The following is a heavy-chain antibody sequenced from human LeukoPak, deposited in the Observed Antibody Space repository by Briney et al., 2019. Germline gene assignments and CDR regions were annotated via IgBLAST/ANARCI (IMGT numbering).Heavy chain of an antibody. CDR2: IQSDGGNK. CDR3: ARDRGWAVDF. D-gene: IGHD6-19*01. CDR1: GFTFTNFG. Sequence: GGSLRLSCAASGFTFTNFGIHWVHQAPGKGLEWVASIQSDGGNKYYADSMKGRFTISKDNSKNTVDMEMNSLRAEDTAAYYCARDRGWAVDFWGQGALVTVSS. V-gene: IGHV3-30*02. J-gene: IGHJ4*02.